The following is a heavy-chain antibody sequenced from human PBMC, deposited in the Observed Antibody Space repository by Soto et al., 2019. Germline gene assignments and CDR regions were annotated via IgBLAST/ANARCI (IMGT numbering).Heavy chain of an antibody. CDR3: ARVETCSSTSCYSVFDY. D-gene: IGHD2-2*01. V-gene: IGHV3-74*03. Sequence: GGSLRLSCAASGFTFSSYWMQWVRQAPGKGLVWVSRINSDGSSTTYADSVKGRFTISRDNAKNTLYLQMNSLRAEDTAVYYCARVETCSSTSCYSVFDYWGQETLVTVSS. CDR1: GFTFSSYW. CDR2: INSDGSST. J-gene: IGHJ4*02.